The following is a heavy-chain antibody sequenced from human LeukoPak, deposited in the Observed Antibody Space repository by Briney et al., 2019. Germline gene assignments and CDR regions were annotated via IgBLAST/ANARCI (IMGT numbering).Heavy chain of an antibody. V-gene: IGHV4-34*01. CDR1: GGSFSGYY. CDR2: VTPSGVA. D-gene: IGHD3-22*01. Sequence: SETLSLTCAVYGGSFSGYYWTWIRQPPGKGLEWIGEVTPSGVAHYNPSLKSPVTISVDTSKNQFSLMVTSVTAADTALYFCARALYYESSYLDSWGRGTLVTVSS. CDR3: ARALYYESSYLDS. J-gene: IGHJ4*02.